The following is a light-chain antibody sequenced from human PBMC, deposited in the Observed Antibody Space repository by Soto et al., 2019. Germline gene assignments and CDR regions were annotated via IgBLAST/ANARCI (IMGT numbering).Light chain of an antibody. V-gene: IGKV3-20*01. CDR2: GAS. CDR1: QTVRTNY. J-gene: IGKJ4*01. Sequence: EIALTQSPGTLSLSPGEIATLSCRASQTVRTNYLAWFQHKPGQAPRLLIYGASNRATGIPDRFSGSGSGTGVTLTINRLEPEGFAVYFCYQYSDSPLTVGGGTKVEIK. CDR3: YQYSDSPLT.